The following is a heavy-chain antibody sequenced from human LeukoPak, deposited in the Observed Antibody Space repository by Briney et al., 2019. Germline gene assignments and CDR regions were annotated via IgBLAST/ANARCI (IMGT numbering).Heavy chain of an antibody. CDR2: LSGSGITT. V-gene: IGHV3-23*01. Sequence: QPGGSLRLSCAASGFTFSNSAMSWVRQAPGKGLEWVSTLSGSGITTYYADSVKGRFTISRDNSKNTLYLQMNSLRAEDTAVYYRAKGIYSSGWSYFDYWGHGTLVTVSS. D-gene: IGHD6-19*01. J-gene: IGHJ4*01. CDR1: GFTFSNSA. CDR3: AKGIYSSGWSYFDY.